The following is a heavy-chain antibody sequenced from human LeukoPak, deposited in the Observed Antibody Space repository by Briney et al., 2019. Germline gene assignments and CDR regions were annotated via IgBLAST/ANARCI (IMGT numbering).Heavy chain of an antibody. CDR2: MNTNSGDT. CDR1: GYTFTGYY. V-gene: IGHV1-2*02. D-gene: IGHD5-12*01. J-gene: IGHJ6*03. Sequence: HRASVKVSCKASGYTFTGYYIHWVRQAPGQGLECMGWMNTNSGDTNYAQKLQGRVTMTRDTSIDTAYMQLSRLRSDDTAVYYCAKDRYGDYEAPFHYYMDAWGRGTTVTVSS. CDR3: AKDRYGDYEAPFHYYMDA.